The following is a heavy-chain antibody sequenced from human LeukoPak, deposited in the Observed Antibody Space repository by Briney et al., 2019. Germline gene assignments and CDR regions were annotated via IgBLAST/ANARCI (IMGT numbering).Heavy chain of an antibody. V-gene: IGHV3-74*01. J-gene: IGHJ5*02. CDR1: GIALSNHW. CDR2: INNDGSYA. Sequence: PGGSLRLSCAASGIALSNHWMHWVRQAPGKGLEWVSWINNDGSYAVYADSVRARFTISRDNAKNTLYLQMNSLRPEDTAVYYCARDRPHNWFDPWGQGTLVTVSS. CDR3: ARDRPHNWFDP.